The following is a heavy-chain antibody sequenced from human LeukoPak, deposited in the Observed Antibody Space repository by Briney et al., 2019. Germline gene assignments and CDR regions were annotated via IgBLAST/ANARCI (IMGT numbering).Heavy chain of an antibody. D-gene: IGHD6-13*01. CDR3: ARERRIAAAGGFGY. J-gene: IGHJ4*02. Sequence: ASVKVSCKASGYTFTGYYMHWVRHAPGQGLEWMGWINPNSGGTNYAQKFQGRVTMTRDTSISTAYMELSRLRSDDTAVYYCARERRIAAAGGFGYWGQGTLVTVSS. CDR2: INPNSGGT. V-gene: IGHV1-2*02. CDR1: GYTFTGYY.